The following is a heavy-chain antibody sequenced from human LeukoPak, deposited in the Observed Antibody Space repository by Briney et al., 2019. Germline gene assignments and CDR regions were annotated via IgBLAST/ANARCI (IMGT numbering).Heavy chain of an antibody. CDR1: GFTFSSYG. D-gene: IGHD5-24*01. CDR3: ARDRRDGYIFDY. J-gene: IGHJ4*02. V-gene: IGHV3-30*03. Sequence: GGSLRLSCAASGFTFSSYGMHWVRQAPGKGLEWVAVISYDGSNKYYADSVKGRFTISRDNSKNTLYLQMNSLRAEDTAVYYCARDRRDGYIFDYWGQGTLVTVSS. CDR2: ISYDGSNK.